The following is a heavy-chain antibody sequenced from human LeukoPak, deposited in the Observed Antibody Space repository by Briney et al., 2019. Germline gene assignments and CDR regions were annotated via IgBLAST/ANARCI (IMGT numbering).Heavy chain of an antibody. D-gene: IGHD1-26*01. CDR1: GFTFSSYA. CDR3: ARDKIVGATHFDY. CDR2: ISGSGGST. J-gene: IGHJ4*02. V-gene: IGHV3-23*01. Sequence: GGSLRLSCAASGFTFSSYAMSWVRQAPGKGLEWVSAISGSGGSTYYADSVKGRFTISRDNAKNSLYLQMNSLRAEDTAVYYCARDKIVGATHFDYWGQGTLVTVSS.